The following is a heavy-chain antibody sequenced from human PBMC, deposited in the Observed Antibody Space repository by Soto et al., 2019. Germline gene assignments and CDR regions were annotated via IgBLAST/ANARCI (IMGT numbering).Heavy chain of an antibody. Sequence: QVQLGSSVAEVKKPGASVKVSCGASGYTFTDYYIHWVRQAPGQGLQWVGWINPNSGATEYAQKFQGRVTMTRDPSISTVSMEVKMLRSDDTALYFCARAAPLRYSGYALDHWGQGTRVTVST. J-gene: IGHJ4*02. D-gene: IGHD5-12*01. CDR3: ARAAPLRYSGYALDH. V-gene: IGHV1-2*02. CDR2: INPNSGAT. CDR1: GYTFTDYY.